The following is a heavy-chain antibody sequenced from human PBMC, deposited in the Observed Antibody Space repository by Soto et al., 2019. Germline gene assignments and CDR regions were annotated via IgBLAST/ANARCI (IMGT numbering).Heavy chain of an antibody. J-gene: IGHJ4*02. D-gene: IGHD1-26*01. CDR1: GGSISSYY. CDR2: IYYSGST. V-gene: IGHV4-59*01. CDR3: ARAGYGGYIDY. Sequence: SETLSLTCTVSGGSISSYYWSWIRQPPGKGLEWIGYIYYSGSTNYNPSLKSRVTISVDTSKNQFSLKLSSVTAADTAVYYCARAGYGGYIDYWGQGTLVTVSS.